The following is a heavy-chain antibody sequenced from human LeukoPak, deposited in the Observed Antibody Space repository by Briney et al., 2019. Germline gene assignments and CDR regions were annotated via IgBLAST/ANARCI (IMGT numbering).Heavy chain of an antibody. D-gene: IGHD1-26*01. CDR2: ISGSGGST. Sequence: GGSLRLSCAASGFTFSSDAMSWVRQAPGKGLEWVSAISGSGGSTYYADSVKGRFTISRDNSKNTLYLQMNSLRAEDTAVYYCAKYGNYYYYYGMDVWGQGTTVTVSS. CDR3: AKYGNYYYYYGMDV. CDR1: GFTFSSDA. J-gene: IGHJ6*02. V-gene: IGHV3-23*01.